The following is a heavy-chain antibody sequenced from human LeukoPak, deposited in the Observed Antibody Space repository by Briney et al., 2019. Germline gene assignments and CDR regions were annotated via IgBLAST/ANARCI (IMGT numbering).Heavy chain of an antibody. CDR3: ARGWASSWYYFDF. CDR2: TYESGCS. J-gene: IGHJ4*02. Sequence: KPSETLSLTCAVSGGSMRNYYWSWIRQPPGKGLEWIGYTYESGCSSYNPSLRSRVSLSIEKSKKQFSLNMSSVTAADTAVYYCARGWASSWYYFDFWGQGTLVTVSS. D-gene: IGHD2-2*01. CDR1: GGSMRNYY. V-gene: IGHV4-59*01.